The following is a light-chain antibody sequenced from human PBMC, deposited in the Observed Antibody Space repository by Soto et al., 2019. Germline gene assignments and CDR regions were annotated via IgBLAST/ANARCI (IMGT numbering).Light chain of an antibody. CDR2: GAS. CDR1: QSVSSSY. J-gene: IGKJ4*01. V-gene: IGKV3-15*01. CDR3: QQYNNWPLT. Sequence: EIVLTQSPATLSLSPGERATLSCRASQSVSSSYLAWYQQKPGQAPRLFMYGASTRATGIPARFSGSGSGTEFTLTISSLQSEDSAVYFCQQYNNWPLTFGGGTKVDIK.